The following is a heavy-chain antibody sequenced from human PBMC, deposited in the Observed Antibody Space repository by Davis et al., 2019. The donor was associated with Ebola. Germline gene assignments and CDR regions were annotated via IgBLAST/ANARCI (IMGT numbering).Heavy chain of an antibody. CDR1: GCTFSSYT. CDR3: ARDSSSDSFDY. J-gene: IGHJ4*02. V-gene: IGHV1-69*04. D-gene: IGHD6-6*01. CDR2: IIPILGIA. Sequence: AASVKVSCKASGCTFSSYTVSWVRQAPGQGLEWMGKIIPILGIANYAQKFQGRVTITADKSTSPAYMELSSLRSEDTAVYYCARDSSSDSFDYWGQGTLVTVSS.